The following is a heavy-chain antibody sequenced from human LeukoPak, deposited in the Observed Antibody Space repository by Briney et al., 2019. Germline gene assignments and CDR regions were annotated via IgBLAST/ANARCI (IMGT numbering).Heavy chain of an antibody. V-gene: IGHV3-30-3*01. CDR2: ISYDGSNK. CDR3: ARDGSTYSSSWYNWFDP. J-gene: IGHJ5*02. CDR1: GFTFSSYA. Sequence: GSLRLSCAASGFTFSSYAMHWVRQAPGKGLEWVAVISYDGSNKYYADSVKGRFTISRDNSKNTLYLQMNSLRAEDTAVYYCARDGSTYSSSWYNWFDPWGQGTLVTVSS. D-gene: IGHD6-13*01.